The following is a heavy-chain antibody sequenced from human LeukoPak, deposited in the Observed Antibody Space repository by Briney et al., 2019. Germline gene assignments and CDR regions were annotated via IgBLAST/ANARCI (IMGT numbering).Heavy chain of an antibody. CDR3: ARTIPPLHHGGY. CDR1: GYTFTSYY. D-gene: IGHD2-15*01. CDR2: INPSGGST. V-gene: IGHV1-46*01. Sequence: ASVKVSCKASGYTFTSYYMHWVRQAPGQGLEWMGIINPSGGSTSYTQKFQGRVTMTRDTSTSTVYMELSSLRSEDTAVYYCARTIPPLHHGGYWGQGTLVTVSS. J-gene: IGHJ4*02.